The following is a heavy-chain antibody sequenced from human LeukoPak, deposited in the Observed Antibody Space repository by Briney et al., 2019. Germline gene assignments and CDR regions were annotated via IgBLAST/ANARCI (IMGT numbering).Heavy chain of an antibody. J-gene: IGHJ4*02. CDR3: ARDGDSSSWFGEYYCDY. Sequence: GGSLRLSCAASGFTFSSYWMRWVRHAPGKGLVWVSRINSDGSSTNYADSVKGRFTISRDTAKNTLYLQMNSLRAEDTAVYYCARDGDSSSWFGEYYCDYWGQGTLVSV. CDR2: INSDGSST. D-gene: IGHD6-13*01. V-gene: IGHV3-74*01. CDR1: GFTFSSYW.